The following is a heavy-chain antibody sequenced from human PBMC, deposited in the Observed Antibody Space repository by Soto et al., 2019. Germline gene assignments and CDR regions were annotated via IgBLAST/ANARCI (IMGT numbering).Heavy chain of an antibody. CDR2: ISGSGGST. J-gene: IGHJ4*02. Sequence: EVQLLESGGGLVQPGGSLRLSCAASGFTFSSNAMSWVRQAPGKGLEWVSAISGSGGSTYYADSVKGRFTISRDNSKNTLYLQMNSLRAEDTAVYYCAKDTTSSSWYRGYYFDYWGQGTLVTVSS. CDR3: AKDTTSSSWYRGYYFDY. D-gene: IGHD6-13*01. CDR1: GFTFSSNA. V-gene: IGHV3-23*01.